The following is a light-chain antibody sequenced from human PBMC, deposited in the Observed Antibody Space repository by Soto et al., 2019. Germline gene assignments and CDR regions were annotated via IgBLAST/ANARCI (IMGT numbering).Light chain of an antibody. CDR1: QSITTF. Sequence: GDRVTITCRASQSITTFLAWYQQKPGKAPQILIYDASKLEPGVPSRLSGGGSGTEFTLTISSLQPDDFATYHCQQYSTYPLTFGGGTKVDI. CDR2: DAS. CDR3: QQYSTYPLT. J-gene: IGKJ4*01. V-gene: IGKV1-5*01.